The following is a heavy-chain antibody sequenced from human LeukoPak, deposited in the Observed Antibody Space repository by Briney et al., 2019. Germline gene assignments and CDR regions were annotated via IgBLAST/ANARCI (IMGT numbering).Heavy chain of an antibody. J-gene: IGHJ4*02. CDR1: GFTVSSNY. Sequence: GGSLRLSCAASGFTVSSNYMSWVRQAPGKGLEWVAHIKEDGTEKYYVDSVKGRFTISRDNAKNSLYLQMNSLRAEDTAVYYCARDTYYDFWSGYIAYWGQGTLVTVSS. D-gene: IGHD3-3*01. CDR2: IKEDGTEK. V-gene: IGHV3-7*01. CDR3: ARDTYYDFWSGYIAY.